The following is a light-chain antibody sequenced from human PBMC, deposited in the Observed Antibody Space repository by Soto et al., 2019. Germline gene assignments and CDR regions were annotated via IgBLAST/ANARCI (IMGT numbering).Light chain of an antibody. CDR1: QTINSH. J-gene: IGKJ4*01. Sequence: EIVLTRSPATLSLSPGERATLSCRASQTINSHLAWYQQKPGQAPRLLIYDASNRATGIPARFSGSGSGTDFTLTISSLEPEDFAVYYCQQRKSWPLTFGGGTKVDIK. CDR3: QQRKSWPLT. V-gene: IGKV3-11*01. CDR2: DAS.